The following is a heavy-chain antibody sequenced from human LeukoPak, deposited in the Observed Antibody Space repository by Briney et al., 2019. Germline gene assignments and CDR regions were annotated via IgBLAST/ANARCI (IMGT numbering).Heavy chain of an antibody. Sequence: GGSLRLSCAASGFTVSNNYMNWVRQAPGKGLEWVSVIYSGGDTYYADSVKGRFTISRDKSKNTLYLQMNSLRAEDTAVYYCAGRDNNSGSYAFDYWGQGTLVTVSS. V-gene: IGHV3-53*01. CDR1: GFTVSNNY. D-gene: IGHD1-26*01. J-gene: IGHJ4*02. CDR3: AGRDNNSGSYAFDY. CDR2: IYSGGDT.